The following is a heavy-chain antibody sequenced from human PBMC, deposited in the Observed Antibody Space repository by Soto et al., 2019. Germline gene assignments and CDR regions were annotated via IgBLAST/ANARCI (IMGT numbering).Heavy chain of an antibody. CDR2: IRSKAYGGTT. CDR1: GFTFGDYA. J-gene: IGHJ5*02. CDR3: TRIVVVIHPHFDP. D-gene: IGHD3-22*01. Sequence: PGGSLRLSCTASGFTFGDYAMSWFRQAPGKGLEWVGFIRSKAYGGTTEYAASVKGRFTISRDDSKSIAYLQMNSLKTEDTAVYYCTRIVVVIHPHFDPWGQGTLVTVSS. V-gene: IGHV3-49*03.